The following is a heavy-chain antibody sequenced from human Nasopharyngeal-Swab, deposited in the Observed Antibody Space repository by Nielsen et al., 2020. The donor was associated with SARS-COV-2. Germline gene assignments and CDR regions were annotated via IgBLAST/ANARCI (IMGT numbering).Heavy chain of an antibody. CDR2: ISSSSSYI. V-gene: IGHV3-21*01. J-gene: IGHJ6*02. CDR3: ARDLGDSSGYFSFNYYYYGMDV. Sequence: GESLKISCAASGFTFSRYSMNWVRQAPGKGLEWVSSISSSSSYIYYADSVKGRFTISRDNAKNSLYLQMNSLRAEDTAVYYCARDLGDSSGYFSFNYYYYGMDVWGQGTTVTVSS. CDR1: GFTFSRYS. D-gene: IGHD3-22*01.